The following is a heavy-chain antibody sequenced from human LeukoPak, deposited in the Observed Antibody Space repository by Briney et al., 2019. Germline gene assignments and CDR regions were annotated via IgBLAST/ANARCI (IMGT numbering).Heavy chain of an antibody. CDR3: TRAVAGHPD. Sequence: SETLSLTCAVSGVPFSNYYWCWVRQSPRQGLERIGEINHSGYTNYNPSLKSRVTMSIDTSKNQFSLMLTSVTAADTGVYYCTRAVAGHPDWGQGTLVTVSS. CDR1: GVPFSNYY. D-gene: IGHD6-19*01. V-gene: IGHV4-34*01. CDR2: INHSGYT. J-gene: IGHJ4*02.